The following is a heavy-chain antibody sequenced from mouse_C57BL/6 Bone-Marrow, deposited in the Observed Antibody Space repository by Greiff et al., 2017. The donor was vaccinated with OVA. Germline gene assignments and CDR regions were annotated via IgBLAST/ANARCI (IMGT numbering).Heavy chain of an antibody. D-gene: IGHD3-2*02. J-gene: IGHJ2*01. CDR1: GYTFTSYG. V-gene: IGHV1-81*01. Sequence: QVQLQQSGAELARPGASVKLSCKASGYTFTSYGISWVKQRTGQGLEWIGEIYPRSGNTYYNEKFKGKATLTADKSSSTAYMELRSLTSGDSAVYFCAREGDSSGPWGQGTTLTVSS. CDR3: AREGDSSGP. CDR2: IYPRSGNT.